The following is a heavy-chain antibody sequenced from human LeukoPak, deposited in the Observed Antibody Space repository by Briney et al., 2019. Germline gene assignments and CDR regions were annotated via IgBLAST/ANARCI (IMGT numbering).Heavy chain of an antibody. J-gene: IGHJ5*02. D-gene: IGHD6-19*01. CDR1: GGSFSGYY. Sequence: SETLSLTCAVYGGSFSGYYWSWIRQPPGKGLEWIGEINHSGSTNYNPSLKSRVTISVDTSKNQFSLKLSSVTAADTAVYYCARLFTTRWLDNWFDPWGQGTLVTVSS. V-gene: IGHV4-34*01. CDR3: ARLFTTRWLDNWFDP. CDR2: INHSGST.